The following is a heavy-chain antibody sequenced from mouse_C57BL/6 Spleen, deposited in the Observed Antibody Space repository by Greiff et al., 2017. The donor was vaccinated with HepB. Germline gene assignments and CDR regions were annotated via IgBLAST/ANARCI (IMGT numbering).Heavy chain of an antibody. D-gene: IGHD1-1*01. J-gene: IGHJ3*01. CDR3: ASYYYGSSYGGFAY. CDR2: ISYDGSN. V-gene: IGHV3-6*01. Sequence: DVQLQESGPGLVKPSQSLSLTCSVTGYSITSGYYWNWIRQFPGNKLEWMGYISYDGSNNYNPSLKNRISITRDTSKNQFFLKLNSVTTEDTATYYCASYYYGSSYGGFAYWGQGTLVTVSA. CDR1: GYSITSGYY.